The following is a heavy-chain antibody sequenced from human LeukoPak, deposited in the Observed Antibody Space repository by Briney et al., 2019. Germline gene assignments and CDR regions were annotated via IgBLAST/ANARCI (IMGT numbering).Heavy chain of an antibody. CDR1: GFTFSSYW. CDR3: ARDLYSSPRPNYYYYYMDV. J-gene: IGHJ6*03. D-gene: IGHD6-13*01. Sequence: PGGSLRLSCAASGFTFSSYWMSWVRQAPGKGLEWVANIKRDGSEKYYVDSVKGRFTISRDNAKNSLYLQMNSLRAEDTAVYYCARDLYSSPRPNYYYYYMDVWGKGTTVTVSS. CDR2: IKRDGSEK. V-gene: IGHV3-7*01.